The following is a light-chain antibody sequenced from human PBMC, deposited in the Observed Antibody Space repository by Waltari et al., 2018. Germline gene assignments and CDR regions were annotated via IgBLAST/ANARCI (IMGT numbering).Light chain of an antibody. Sequence: QSVLTQPPSASGTPGQRVTISCSGSRSNIGSKTVSWYHQLPGTAPKLLIYGDDQRPSGVPDRFSASKSGTSASLSISNLQSEDEADYYCGAWDDSLNGYVFGSGTKVNVL. V-gene: IGLV1-44*01. CDR1: RSNIGSKT. J-gene: IGLJ1*01. CDR3: GAWDDSLNGYV. CDR2: GDD.